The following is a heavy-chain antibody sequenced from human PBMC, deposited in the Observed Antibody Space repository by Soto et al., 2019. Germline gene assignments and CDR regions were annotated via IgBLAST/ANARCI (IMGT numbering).Heavy chain of an antibody. CDR1: GGTFSRYT. J-gene: IGHJ4*02. CDR2: IIHILGIA. V-gene: IGHV1-69*02. CDR3: ARGSSLRYFDWDPTD. Sequence: SVQVSCKASGGTFSRYTISWVRQAPGQGLEWMGRIIHILGIANYAQKCQGRGTVTADKSTITAYMKLSSLRSEDTGVYYCARGSSLRYFDWDPTDWGQGTLVTVSS. D-gene: IGHD3-9*01.